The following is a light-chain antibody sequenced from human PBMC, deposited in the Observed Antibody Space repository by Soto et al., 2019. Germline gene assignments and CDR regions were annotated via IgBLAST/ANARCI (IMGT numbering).Light chain of an antibody. V-gene: IGKV1-39*01. CDR1: QSISSY. Sequence: DIQMTQSPSSLSASVGDRFAITCRASQSISSYLNWYQQKPGKAPKLLIHAASSLQSGVPSRFSGSGSATEFILTISSLQPDDFAVYYCQQRSSWPRITFGQGTRLEI. CDR2: AAS. J-gene: IGKJ5*01. CDR3: QQRSSWPRIT.